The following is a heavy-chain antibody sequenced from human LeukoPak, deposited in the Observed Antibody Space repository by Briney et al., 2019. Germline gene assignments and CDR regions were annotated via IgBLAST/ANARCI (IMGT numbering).Heavy chain of an antibody. CDR2: IYYSGST. D-gene: IGHD1-14*01. J-gene: IGHJ6*02. CDR3: ARAITLRKNYYYGMDV. V-gene: IGHV4-59*02. Sequence: SETLSLTCTVSGGSVSGYYWSWIRQPPGKGLEWIGNIYYSGSTNFNPSLKSRVTISVDTSKNQFSLRLSSVTAADTALYYCARAITLRKNYYYGMDVWGQGTTVTVSS. CDR1: GGSVSGYY.